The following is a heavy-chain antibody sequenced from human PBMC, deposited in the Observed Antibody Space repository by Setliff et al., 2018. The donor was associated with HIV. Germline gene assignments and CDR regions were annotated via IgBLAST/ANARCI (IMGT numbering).Heavy chain of an antibody. D-gene: IGHD2-15*01. J-gene: IGHJ6*03. CDR3: ARGLARVDYMDV. CDR1: GYTFTTYG. Sequence: GASVKVSCKASGYTFTTYGISWVRQAPGQGLGWMGWISAYNGNTNYTQKLQGRVTMTTDTSTSTAYMELRSLRSEDTAVYYCARGLARVDYMDVWGKGTTVTVSS. CDR2: ISAYNGNT. V-gene: IGHV1-18*01.